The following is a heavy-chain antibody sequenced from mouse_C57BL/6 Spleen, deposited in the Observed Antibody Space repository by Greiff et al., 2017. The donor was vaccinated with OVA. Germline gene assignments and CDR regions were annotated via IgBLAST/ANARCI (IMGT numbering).Heavy chain of an antibody. CDR3: AREGYGSSDAMDY. CDR1: GFTFSDYY. J-gene: IGHJ4*01. D-gene: IGHD1-1*01. Sequence: EVHLVESEGGLVQPGSSMKLSCTASGFTFSDYYMAWVRQVPEKGLEWVANINYDGSSTYYLDSLKSRFIISRDNAKNILYLQMSSLKSEDTATYYCAREGYGSSDAMDYWGQGTSVTVSS. V-gene: IGHV5-16*01. CDR2: INYDGSST.